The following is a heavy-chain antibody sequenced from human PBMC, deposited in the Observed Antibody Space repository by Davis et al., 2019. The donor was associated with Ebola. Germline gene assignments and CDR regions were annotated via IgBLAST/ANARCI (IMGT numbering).Heavy chain of an antibody. CDR2: ISYDGSNK. D-gene: IGHD4-17*01. CDR1: GFTFSSYG. V-gene: IGHV3-30*12. Sequence: GGSLRLSCAASGFTFSSYGMHWVRQAPGKGLEWVAVISYDGSNKYYADSVKGRFTISRDNAKNSLYLQMNSLRAEDTAVYYCARDYGDYYEAAFDIWGQGTMVTVSS. J-gene: IGHJ3*02. CDR3: ARDYGDYYEAAFDI.